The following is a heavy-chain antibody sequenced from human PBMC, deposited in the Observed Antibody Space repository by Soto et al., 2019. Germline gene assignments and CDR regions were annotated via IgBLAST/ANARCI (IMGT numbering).Heavy chain of an antibody. CDR1: GGSISSSSYY. J-gene: IGHJ4*02. D-gene: IGHD6-6*01. Sequence: QLQLQESGPGLVKPSETLSLTCTVSGGSISSSSYYWGWIRKPPGKGLEWIGSIYYSGSTYYNPSLKSRLTISVDTRKNQFSLKLSSVTAADTAVYYCASPSSSSSFFNRPFDYWGQGTLVTVSS. CDR2: IYYSGST. CDR3: ASPSSSSSFFNRPFDY. V-gene: IGHV4-39*01.